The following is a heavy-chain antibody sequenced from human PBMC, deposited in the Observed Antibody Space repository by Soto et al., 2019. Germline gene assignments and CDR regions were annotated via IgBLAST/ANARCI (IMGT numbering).Heavy chain of an antibody. J-gene: IGHJ4*02. D-gene: IGHD2-15*01. Sequence: SETLSLTGTVSGGSISIYYWSWIRQPPGKGLEWIGNIYNSGSTNYNPSLKSRVTVSVDTSRHQFSLKLSSVTAADTAMYYCASLYCSGDSCYWDYWGQGTLVTVS. CDR3: ASLYCSGDSCYWDY. V-gene: IGHV4-59*01. CDR1: GGSISIYY. CDR2: IYNSGST.